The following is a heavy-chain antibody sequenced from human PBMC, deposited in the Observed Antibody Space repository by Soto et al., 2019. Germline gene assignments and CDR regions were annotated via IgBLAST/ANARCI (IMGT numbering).Heavy chain of an antibody. CDR3: TRADVTVTLSVFDP. CDR1: GFIFSSYP. CDR2: ISDDGNTK. D-gene: IGHD4-17*01. V-gene: IGHV3-30-3*01. J-gene: IGHJ5*02. Sequence: QVQLVESGGGVVQPGRSLRLSCAASGFIFSSYPMHWVRQAPGKGLEWVAVISDDGNTKYYADSVKGRFTISRDKSKNTLYLQMNSLSAEDTAGYYCTRADVTVTLSVFDPWGQGTLVTVSS.